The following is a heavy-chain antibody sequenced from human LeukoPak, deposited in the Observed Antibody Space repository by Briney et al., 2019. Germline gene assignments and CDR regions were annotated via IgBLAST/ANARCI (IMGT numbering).Heavy chain of an antibody. Sequence: PGGSLRLSCAASGFTFSSYAMHWVRQAPGKGLDGVSVISYDGSNKYYADSVKGRFTISRDNSKNTLYLQMNSLRAEDTAVYYCARVHSSSWYVGDYWGQGTLVTVSS. V-gene: IGHV3-30*04. D-gene: IGHD6-13*01. CDR1: GFTFSSYA. CDR3: ARVHSSSWYVGDY. J-gene: IGHJ4*02. CDR2: ISYDGSNK.